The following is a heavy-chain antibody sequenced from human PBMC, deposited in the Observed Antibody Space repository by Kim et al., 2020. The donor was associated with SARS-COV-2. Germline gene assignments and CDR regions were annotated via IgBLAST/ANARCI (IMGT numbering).Heavy chain of an antibody. CDR1: GFTFDDYA. CDR3: AKDIGYSSGLVDV. V-gene: IGHV3-9*01. J-gene: IGHJ6*02. Sequence: GGSLRRSCAASGFTFDDYAMHWVRQAPGKGLEWVSGISWNSGSIGYADSVKGRFTISRDNAKNSLYLQMNSLRAEDTALYYCAKDIGYSSGLVDVWGQGTTVTVSS. CDR2: ISWNSGSI. D-gene: IGHD6-19*01.